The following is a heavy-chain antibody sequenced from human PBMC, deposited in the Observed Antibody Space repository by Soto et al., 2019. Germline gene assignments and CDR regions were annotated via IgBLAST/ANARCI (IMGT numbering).Heavy chain of an antibody. Sequence: QVQLVESGGGVVQPGRSLRLSCAASGFTFSSYGMHWVRQAPGKGLEWVAVIWYDGSNKYYADSVKGRFTISRDNSKNTLYLQMNSLRAEDTAVYYCARDLSPLGKMNWFGPWGQGTLVTVSS. V-gene: IGHV3-33*01. J-gene: IGHJ5*02. D-gene: IGHD1-26*01. CDR1: GFTFSSYG. CDR3: ARDLSPLGKMNWFGP. CDR2: IWYDGSNK.